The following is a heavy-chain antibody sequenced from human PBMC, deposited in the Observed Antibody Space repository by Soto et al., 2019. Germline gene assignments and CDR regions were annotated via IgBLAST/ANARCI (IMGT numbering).Heavy chain of an antibody. J-gene: IGHJ4*02. D-gene: IGHD5-12*01. V-gene: IGHV3-33*08. CDR2: IWFDGNKK. CDR3: ARDAKCYDRPTYFDN. CDR1: GFGFSNFG. Sequence: QVQLVESGGGVVQPGGSLRVYCAASGFGFSNFGMHWVRQAPGKGLEWVAVIWFDGNKKGYADSVKGRFTISRDNSKTTLYLQMNSLRAEDTAFYYCARDAKCYDRPTYFDNWGQGTLVTVAS.